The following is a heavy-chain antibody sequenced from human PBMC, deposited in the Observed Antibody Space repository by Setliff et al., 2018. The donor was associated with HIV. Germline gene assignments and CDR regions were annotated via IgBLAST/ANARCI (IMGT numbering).Heavy chain of an antibody. Sequence: GGSLRLSCAASGFTFSSYVMHWVRQSPGKGLEWVALTWYDGSNEYYADSVKGRFTISRDNSRYTLSLQLNSLRAEDTAVYYCARERATSFDVRTLYPREYFHHWGQGTLVTVSS. CDR3: ARERATSFDVRTLYPREYFHH. J-gene: IGHJ1*01. D-gene: IGHD3-10*02. CDR2: TWYDGSNE. CDR1: GFTFSSYV. V-gene: IGHV3-33*08.